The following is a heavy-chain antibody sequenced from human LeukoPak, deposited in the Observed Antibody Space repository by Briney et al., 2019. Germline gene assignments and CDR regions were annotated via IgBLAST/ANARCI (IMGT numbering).Heavy chain of an antibody. V-gene: IGHV1-46*01. D-gene: IGHD6-13*01. CDR2: IRPSGGST. J-gene: IGHJ4*02. Sequence: ASVKVSCKASGYTFTSYYMHWVRQAPGQGLEWMGIIRPSGGSTSYAQKFQGRVTMTRDTSTSTVYMELNSLRSDDTAVYYCAREGAAAGNFDYWGQGTLVTVSS. CDR3: AREGAAAGNFDY. CDR1: GYTFTSYY.